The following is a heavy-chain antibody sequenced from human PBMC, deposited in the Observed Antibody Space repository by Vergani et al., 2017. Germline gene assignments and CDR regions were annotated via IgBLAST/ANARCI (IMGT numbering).Heavy chain of an antibody. Sequence: DVQLVESGGGLVQPGGSLRLSCAASGFTFSTYSMNWVRQAPGKGLEWVSYISSSSATIYYADSVKGRFTISRDNAKNSLYLQMNSLRAEDTAVYYCAKQGSVYSSSSFYFNYWGQGTLVTXSS. D-gene: IGHD6-6*01. CDR2: ISSSSATI. CDR1: GFTFSTYS. V-gene: IGHV3-48*01. J-gene: IGHJ4*02. CDR3: AKQGSVYSSSSFYFNY.